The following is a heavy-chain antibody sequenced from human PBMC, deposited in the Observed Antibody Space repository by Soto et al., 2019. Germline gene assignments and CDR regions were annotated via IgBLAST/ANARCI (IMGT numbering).Heavy chain of an antibody. Sequence: SETLSLTCSLSGASIAGSSNWSWIRQPAGKGLEWIGRFSLSGTTNYSPSLRSRVTMSADVSKNQFSLRLTSVTAADTALYYCARGMTPPGAPAWYYFDSWGQGTLVTVSS. CDR3: ARGMTPPGAPAWYYFDS. CDR1: GASIAGSSN. V-gene: IGHV4-4*07. J-gene: IGHJ4*02. CDR2: FSLSGTT. D-gene: IGHD2-8*02.